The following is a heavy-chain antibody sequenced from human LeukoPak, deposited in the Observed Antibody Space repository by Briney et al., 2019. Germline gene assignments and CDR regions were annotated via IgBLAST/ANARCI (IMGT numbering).Heavy chain of an antibody. CDR2: IYIKST. CDR1: GGSISTFS. D-gene: IGHD6-19*01. V-gene: IGHV4-59*01. Sequence: SETLSLTCTVSGGSISTFSWSWIRQFPVKGLEWIGSIYIKSTNYNPSLKSRVAISVDTSKNQFSLRLDSVTTADTAVYYCARDTTVASGMQYWGQGTLVTVSS. CDR3: ARDTTVASGMQY. J-gene: IGHJ4*02.